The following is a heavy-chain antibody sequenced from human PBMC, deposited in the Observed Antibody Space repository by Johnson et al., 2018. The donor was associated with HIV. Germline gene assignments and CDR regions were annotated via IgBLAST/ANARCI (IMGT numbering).Heavy chain of an antibody. J-gene: IGHJ3*01. CDR3: AKDVGNYWPNAFDV. Sequence: VQLVESGGGVVRPGGSLRLSCAASGFTFDDYGMTWVRQAPGKGLEWVSGINWNGGSTNYADSVKGRFTISRDNAKNSLYLQMNSLRAEDTAVYYCAKDVGNYWPNAFDVWGQGTMLTVSS. V-gene: IGHV3-20*04. D-gene: IGHD3-22*01. CDR2: INWNGGST. CDR1: GFTFDDYG.